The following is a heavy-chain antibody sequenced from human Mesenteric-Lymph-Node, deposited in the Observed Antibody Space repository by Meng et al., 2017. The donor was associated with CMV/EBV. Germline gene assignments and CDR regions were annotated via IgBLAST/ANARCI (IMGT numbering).Heavy chain of an antibody. CDR3: ARVAYLPVAAGVRDY. J-gene: IGHJ4*02. CDR1: GFTFSSYA. D-gene: IGHD6-19*01. CDR2: ISSSGYTI. V-gene: IGHV3-48*04. Sequence: GGSLRLSCAASGFTFSSYAMSWVRQAPGKGLEWVSYISSSGYTIYYADSVKGRFTISRDNAKNSLYLQMNSLRAEDTAVYYCARVAYLPVAAGVRDYWGQGTLGTVSS.